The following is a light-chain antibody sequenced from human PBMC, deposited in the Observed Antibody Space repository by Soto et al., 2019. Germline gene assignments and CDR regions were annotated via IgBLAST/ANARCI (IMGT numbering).Light chain of an antibody. Sequence: QPVLTQPPSVSGAPGQRVTISCTGSSSNIGAGSDVQWYQQLPGTAPKLLIYGNSNRPSGVPDRFSGSKSGTSASLAITGLQAEDEADYYCQSFDSSLSAYVLFGGGTKVTVL. CDR3: QSFDSSLSAYVL. V-gene: IGLV1-40*01. CDR1: SSNIGAGSD. J-gene: IGLJ2*01. CDR2: GNS.